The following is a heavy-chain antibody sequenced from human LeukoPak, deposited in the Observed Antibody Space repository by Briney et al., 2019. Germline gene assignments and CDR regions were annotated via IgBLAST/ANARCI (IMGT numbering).Heavy chain of an antibody. CDR2: MFYSGST. D-gene: IGHD3-16*01. J-gene: IGHJ4*02. V-gene: IGHV4-59*11. Sequence: PSVTLSLTYTVSGDSFRSHYWSGIRQPPGKALEWIAYMFYSGSTHYNPSLKSRFTLSVDTSKNQCSLKLNSVPPADTAMYYCARVGQSQYYFADWSQATQVTAS. CDR1: GDSFRSHY. CDR3: ARVGQSQYYFAD.